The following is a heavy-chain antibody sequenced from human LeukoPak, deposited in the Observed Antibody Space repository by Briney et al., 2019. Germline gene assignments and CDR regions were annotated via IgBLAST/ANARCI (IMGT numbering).Heavy chain of an antibody. CDR2: ISSSGSTI. J-gene: IGHJ6*03. V-gene: IGHV3-48*03. CDR1: GFTFSSYE. CDR3: ARDKEYYDFWSGYSRYMDF. Sequence: PGGSLRLSCAASGFTFSSYEMNWVRQAPGKGLEWVSYISSSGSTIYYADSVKGRFTISRDNAKNSLYLQMNSLRAEDTAVYYCARDKEYYDFWSGYSRYMDFWGKGTTVTVSS. D-gene: IGHD3-3*01.